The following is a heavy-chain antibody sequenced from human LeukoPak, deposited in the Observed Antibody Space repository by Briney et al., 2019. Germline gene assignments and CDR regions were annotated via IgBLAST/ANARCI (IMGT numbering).Heavy chain of an antibody. CDR3: ARDYFTSYYYYGMDV. CDR1: GGSISSSNW. J-gene: IGHJ6*02. Sequence: SETLSLTCAVSGGSISSSNWWSWVRQPPGMGLEWIGEIYHSGSTNYNPSLKSRVTISIDTSKNQFSLKLSSVTAADTAVYYCARDYFTSYYYYGMDVWGQGTTVTVSS. V-gene: IGHV4-4*02. D-gene: IGHD2/OR15-2a*01. CDR2: IYHSGST.